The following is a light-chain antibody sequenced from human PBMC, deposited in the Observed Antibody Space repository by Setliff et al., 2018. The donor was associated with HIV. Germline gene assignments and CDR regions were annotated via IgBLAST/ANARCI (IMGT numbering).Light chain of an antibody. V-gene: IGLV2-14*01. Sequence: QSVLTQPASVSGSPGQSITISCTGSISDVGGYYYVSWYQQYPGKASKVLIYEVSNRPSGISNRFSGSKSGNTASLTISGLQTEDEADYYCSSFSSRTLVVFGGGTKVTVL. CDR2: EVS. CDR3: SSFSSRTLVV. CDR1: ISDVGGYYY. J-gene: IGLJ2*01.